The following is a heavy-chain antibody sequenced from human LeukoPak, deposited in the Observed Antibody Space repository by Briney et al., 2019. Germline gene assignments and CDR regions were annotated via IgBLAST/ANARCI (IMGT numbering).Heavy chain of an antibody. D-gene: IGHD2-2*01. CDR3: ARVEGWRVPAANDY. V-gene: IGHV3-48*03. Sequence: GGSLRLSCAASGFTFRLYEMNWVRQAPGKGLEWVSYIGTITSSTYYADSVKGRFTVSRDDAKNSLYLQMSSLRAEDTAVYYCARVEGWRVPAANDYWGQGTLVTVSS. CDR2: IGTITSST. CDR1: GFTFRLYE. J-gene: IGHJ4*02.